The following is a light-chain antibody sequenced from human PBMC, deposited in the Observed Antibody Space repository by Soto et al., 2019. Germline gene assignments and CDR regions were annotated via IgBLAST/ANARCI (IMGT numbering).Light chain of an antibody. Sequence: QSALTQPASVSGSPGQSITISCTGTSSDVGGYNYVSWYQQHPGKAPKLMIYEVSNRPSGASNRFSGSKSGNTASLTISGLQADDEADYYCSSYTSSSTWVFGGGTKLTVL. CDR1: SSDVGGYNY. J-gene: IGLJ3*02. CDR2: EVS. V-gene: IGLV2-14*01. CDR3: SSYTSSSTWV.